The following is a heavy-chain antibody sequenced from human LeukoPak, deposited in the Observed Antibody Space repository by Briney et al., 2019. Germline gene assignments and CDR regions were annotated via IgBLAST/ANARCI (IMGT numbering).Heavy chain of an antibody. J-gene: IGHJ4*02. CDR1: GGSISSGDYY. D-gene: IGHD3-9*01. CDR3: AREPLGDYDILTGYYRPYYFDY. CDR2: IYYSGST. V-gene: IGHV4-30-4*01. Sequence: SQTLSLTCTVSGGSISSGDYYWSWIRQPPGKGLEWIGYIYYSGSTHYNPSLKSRFTISADTSKNQFSLKLSSVTAADTAVYYCAREPLGDYDILTGYYRPYYFDYWGQGTLVAVSS.